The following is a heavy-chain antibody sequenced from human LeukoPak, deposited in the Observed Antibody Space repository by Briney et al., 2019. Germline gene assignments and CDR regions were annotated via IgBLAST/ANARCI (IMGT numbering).Heavy chain of an antibody. CDR2: INWNGGST. Sequence: GGSLRLSCAASGFTFDDYGMSWVRQAPGKGLEWVSGINWNGGSTGYADFVKGRFTISRDNAKNSLYPQMNSLRAEDTALYHCARQPTYYYGSGSYYNHYYFNYWGQGTLVTVSS. CDR1: GFTFDDYG. V-gene: IGHV3-20*01. CDR3: ARQPTYYYGSGSYYNHYYFNY. D-gene: IGHD3-10*01. J-gene: IGHJ4*02.